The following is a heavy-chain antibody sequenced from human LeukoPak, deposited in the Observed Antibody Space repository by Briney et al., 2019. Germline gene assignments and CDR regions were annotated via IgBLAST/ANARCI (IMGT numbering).Heavy chain of an antibody. J-gene: IGHJ4*02. CDR3: ARQGGGEDY. CDR1: GGSISSYY. D-gene: IGHD2-21*01. Sequence: PSETLSLTCTVSGGSISSYYWSWIRQPPGKGLEWIGYIYYSGSTNYNPSLKSRVTISVDTSKNHFSLKLSSVTAADTAVYYCARQGGGEDYWGQGTLVTVSS. V-gene: IGHV4-59*08. CDR2: IYYSGST.